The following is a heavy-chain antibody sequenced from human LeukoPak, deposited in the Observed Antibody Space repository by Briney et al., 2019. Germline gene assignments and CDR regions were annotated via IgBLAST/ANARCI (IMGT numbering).Heavy chain of an antibody. J-gene: IGHJ4*02. D-gene: IGHD2-2*01. Sequence: GSSVTVSCKASGYTFTSYGISWVRQAPGQGLEWMGWISAYNGNTNYAQKLQGRVTMTTDTSTSTAYMELRSLRSDDTAVYYCARDVPDCSSTSCYGDYWGQGTLVTVSS. CDR2: ISAYNGNT. CDR3: ARDVPDCSSTSCYGDY. V-gene: IGHV1-18*01. CDR1: GYTFTSYG.